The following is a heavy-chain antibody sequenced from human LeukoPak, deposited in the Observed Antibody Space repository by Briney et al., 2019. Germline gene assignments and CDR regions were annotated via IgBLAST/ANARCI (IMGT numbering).Heavy chain of an antibody. Sequence: PGGSLRLSCAASGFTFSSCAMSWVRQAPGKGLEWVSAISDSGGSTYYADSVKGRFTISRDNAKNSIYLQMNSLRVEDTAVYYCAKDIVGGGDDYWGQGTLVTVSS. V-gene: IGHV3-23*01. J-gene: IGHJ4*02. D-gene: IGHD2-21*02. CDR1: GFTFSSCA. CDR3: AKDIVGGGDDY. CDR2: ISDSGGST.